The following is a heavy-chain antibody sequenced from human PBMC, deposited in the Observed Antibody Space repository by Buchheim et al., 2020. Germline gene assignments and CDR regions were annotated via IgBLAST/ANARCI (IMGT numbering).Heavy chain of an antibody. J-gene: IGHJ5*02. Sequence: QVQLQESGPGLVKPSQTLSLTCTVSGGSISSGGYYWNWIRQHPGKGLEWIGYIYYSGSTYYNPSLKSRVTRSVDTSKKQFSLKLSSVTAADTAVYYCARAVYDFWSGYLGWFDPWGQGTL. V-gene: IGHV4-31*03. CDR1: GGSISSGGYY. CDR2: IYYSGST. D-gene: IGHD3-3*01. CDR3: ARAVYDFWSGYLGWFDP.